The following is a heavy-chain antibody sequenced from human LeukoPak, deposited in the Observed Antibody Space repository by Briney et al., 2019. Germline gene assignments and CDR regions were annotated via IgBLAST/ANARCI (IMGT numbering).Heavy chain of an antibody. V-gene: IGHV5-51*01. Sequence: PGEYLKISCKGSGFNFGNYWIGWVRQMPGKGLEWMGIIYPGDADTRYSPSFQGRVTMSVDKSNSTAYLQWSTLRASDTAMYYCARRGGYNIRYFEDWGQGTPVSVSS. CDR3: ARRGGYNIRYFED. D-gene: IGHD6-25*01. J-gene: IGHJ1*01. CDR1: GFNFGNYW. CDR2: IYPGDADT.